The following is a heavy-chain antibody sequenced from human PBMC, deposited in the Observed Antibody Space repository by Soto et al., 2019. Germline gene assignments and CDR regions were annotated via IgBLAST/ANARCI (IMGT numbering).Heavy chain of an antibody. J-gene: IGHJ4*02. CDR3: ARAAKRYFDY. Sequence: QVQLVQSGAEVKKPGSSVKVSCKTSGVTFNTFAISWVRQAPGQGLEYMGGIIPVLGPANYAQRFQGRVTITADKSTSTAYLELTNLTSEDTAVYYGARAAKRYFDYSGQGTLVTVSS. V-gene: IGHV1-69*06. CDR2: IIPVLGPA. CDR1: GVTFNTFA.